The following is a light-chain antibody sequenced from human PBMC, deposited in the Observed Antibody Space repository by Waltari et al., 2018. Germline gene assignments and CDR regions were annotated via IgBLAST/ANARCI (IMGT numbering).Light chain of an antibody. CDR1: SSDVGGYHC. V-gene: IGLV2-8*01. Sequence: QSALTQPPTASGSPGQSVTIHCTGTSSDVGGYHCVSWAQQHQGKSPNLVIYDVSNRPSGVPDRFSGSKSGNTAYLTVSGLQAEDDADYYCNSYAGSNSVLFGAGTKLTVL. J-gene: IGLJ2*01. CDR3: NSYAGSNSVL. CDR2: DVS.